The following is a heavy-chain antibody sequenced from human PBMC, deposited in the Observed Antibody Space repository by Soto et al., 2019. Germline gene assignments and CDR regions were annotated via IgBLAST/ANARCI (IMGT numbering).Heavy chain of an antibody. CDR3: AKLPDTILGLSVAHDAFAF. D-gene: IGHD2-2*01. Sequence: QVQLVESGGGVVQPGKSVRLSCAASGFIFSNYAMHWVRQAPGKGLEWVADISHDGRNKYHADSVGGRFTISRDNSKNTVYLQMDSLTAEDTALYYCAKLPDTILGLSVAHDAFAFWGQGTTVTVSS. V-gene: IGHV3-30*18. CDR2: ISHDGRNK. CDR1: GFIFSNYA. J-gene: IGHJ3*01.